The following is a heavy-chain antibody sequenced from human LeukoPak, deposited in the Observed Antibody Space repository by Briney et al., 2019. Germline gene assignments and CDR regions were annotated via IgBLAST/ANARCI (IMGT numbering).Heavy chain of an antibody. J-gene: IGHJ5*02. CDR2: IYYGGNT. Sequence: PSETLSLTCTVSGGSISTYYWSWIRQSPGKGLEWIGHIYYGGNTNYNPSLQSRVTISRDTSKNQFSLRLTSVTAADTAVYYCASLKGHMGLRGWFDPWGQGTLVTVSS. CDR1: GGSISTYY. D-gene: IGHD2-21*01. CDR3: ASLKGHMGLRGWFDP. V-gene: IGHV4-59*01.